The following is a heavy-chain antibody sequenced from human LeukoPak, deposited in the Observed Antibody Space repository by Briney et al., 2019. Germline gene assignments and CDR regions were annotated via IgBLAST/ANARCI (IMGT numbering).Heavy chain of an antibody. V-gene: IGHV3-7*01. CDR2: IKDDGSAN. CDR3: ARQKSGVAVAGPGDH. D-gene: IGHD6-19*01. J-gene: IGHJ1*01. CDR1: GFAFSTYW. Sequence: GGSLRLSCAASGFAFSTYWMKWVRQAPGKGLDWVASIKDDGSANYYVDSVKGRFTISRDNAKNSLYLRMNSLRVEDTAVYYCARQKSGVAVAGPGDHWGQGTLVTVSS.